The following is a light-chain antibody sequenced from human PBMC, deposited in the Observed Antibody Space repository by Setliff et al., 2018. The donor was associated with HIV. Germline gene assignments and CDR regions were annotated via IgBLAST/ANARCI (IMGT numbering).Light chain of an antibody. J-gene: IGLJ1*01. CDR1: SSNIGSNT. CDR2: KNN. Sequence: QSVLTQPPPASGTPGQRATISCSGGSSNIGSNTVNWYQQVPGTAPKLLIYKNNQRPSGVPDRFSGSKSGTSASLAISGLQSEDEADYYCAAWDDSLSVFVFGTGTKVTVL. V-gene: IGLV1-44*01. CDR3: AAWDDSLSVFV.